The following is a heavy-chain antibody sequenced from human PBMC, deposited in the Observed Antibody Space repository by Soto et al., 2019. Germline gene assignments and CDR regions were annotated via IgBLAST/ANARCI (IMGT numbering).Heavy chain of an antibody. CDR2: ISGSSRSI. CDR3: AKFGGSEY. J-gene: IGHJ4*02. D-gene: IGHD3-10*01. CDR1: IFTFSTYA. Sequence: PGGSLRLSCTASIFTFSTYAMSWVRQAPGKGLEWVSTISGSSRSIYYADSVKGRFTISRDNSKNTLYLQMNSLRADDTAIYYCAKFGGSEYWGQGTLVNVSS. V-gene: IGHV3-23*01.